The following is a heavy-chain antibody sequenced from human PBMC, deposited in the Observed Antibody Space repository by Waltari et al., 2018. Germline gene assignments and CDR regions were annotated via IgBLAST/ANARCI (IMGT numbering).Heavy chain of an antibody. D-gene: IGHD2-21*02. V-gene: IGHV1-18*04. J-gene: IGHJ4*02. CDR2: ISVYNGYT. CDR1: GYTFTTYD. CDR3: ARDLRSLMVTAQAY. Sequence: QVQLVQSGAEVKKPGASVKVSCQTSGYTFTTYDLSWVRQAPGQGLEWMGLISVYNGYTRYAEKFQGRVTMTTDTSTKTAYMELRNLTSDDTAVYYCARDLRSLMVTAQAYCVQGTLVTVSS.